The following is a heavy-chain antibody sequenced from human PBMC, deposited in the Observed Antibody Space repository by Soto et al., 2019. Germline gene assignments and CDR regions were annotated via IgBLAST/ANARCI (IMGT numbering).Heavy chain of an antibody. Sequence: QVQLVQSGAEVKKPGSSVKVSCKASGGTFSSYAISWVRQAPGQGLEWMGGIIPIFGTANYAQKFQGRVTITADESTSTAYMELSSLRSEDTAVYYCARDQRSSDWYSPNSNNWFDPWGQGTLVTVSS. CDR3: ARDQRSSDWYSPNSNNWFDP. CDR2: IIPIFGTA. V-gene: IGHV1-69*01. D-gene: IGHD6-19*01. CDR1: GGTFSSYA. J-gene: IGHJ5*02.